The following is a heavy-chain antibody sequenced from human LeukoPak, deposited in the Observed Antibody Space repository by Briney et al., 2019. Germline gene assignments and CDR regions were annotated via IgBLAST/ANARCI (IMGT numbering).Heavy chain of an antibody. CDR3: ARDSYGYLSVY. D-gene: IGHD5-18*01. J-gene: IGHJ4*02. CDR2: INPNSGGT. CDR1: GDSFGSYS. Sequence: ASVKVSCKSSGDSFGSYSFSWVRQAPGQGLEWMGWINPNSGGTNYAQKFQGRVTMTRDTSISTAYTELSRLRSDDTAVYYCARDSYGYLSVYWGQGTLVTVSS. V-gene: IGHV1-2*02.